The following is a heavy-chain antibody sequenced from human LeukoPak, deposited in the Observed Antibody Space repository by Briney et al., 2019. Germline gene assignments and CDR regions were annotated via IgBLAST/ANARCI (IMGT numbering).Heavy chain of an antibody. CDR1: GFTFSSYA. J-gene: IGHJ6*03. CDR2: ISSNGGST. Sequence: GGSLRLSCAASGFTFSSYAMHWVRQAPGKGLEYVSAISSNGGSTYYANSVKGRLTISRDNSKNTLYLQMGSLRAKDMAVYYCARDNRVLLWFGELNAPYYYMDVWGKGTTVTVSS. V-gene: IGHV3-64*01. CDR3: ARDNRVLLWFGELNAPYYYMDV. D-gene: IGHD3-10*01.